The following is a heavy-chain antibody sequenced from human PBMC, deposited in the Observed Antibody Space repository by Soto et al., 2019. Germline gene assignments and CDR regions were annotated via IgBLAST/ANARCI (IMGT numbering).Heavy chain of an antibody. CDR2: ISYDGSNK. D-gene: IGHD2-21*02. Sequence: GGSLRLSCAASGFTFSSYAMHWVRQAPGKGLEWVAVISYDGSNKYYADSVKGRFTISRDNSKNTLYLQMNSLRAEDTAVYYCARTGVPYCGGDCYSALGVGFDYWGQGTLVTVSS. V-gene: IGHV3-30-3*01. J-gene: IGHJ4*02. CDR1: GFTFSSYA. CDR3: ARTGVPYCGGDCYSALGVGFDY.